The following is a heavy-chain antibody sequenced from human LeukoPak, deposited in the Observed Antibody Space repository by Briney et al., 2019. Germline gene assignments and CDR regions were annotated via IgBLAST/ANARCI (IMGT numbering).Heavy chain of an antibody. D-gene: IGHD2-15*01. V-gene: IGHV4-39*07. Sequence: SETLSLTCTVSGGSISSSSYYWGWIRQPPGKGLEWIGRIYYSGSTYYNPSLKSRVTISVDTSKNQFSLKLSSVTAADTAVYYCARIRYCSGGSCYSGHWFDPWGQGTLVTVSS. CDR2: IYYSGST. CDR1: GGSISSSSYY. J-gene: IGHJ5*02. CDR3: ARIRYCSGGSCYSGHWFDP.